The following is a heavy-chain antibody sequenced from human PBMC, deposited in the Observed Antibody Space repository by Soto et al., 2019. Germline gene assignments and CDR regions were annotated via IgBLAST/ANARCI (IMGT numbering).Heavy chain of an antibody. Sequence: PGGSLRLSCTASGFSVTSNYMTWVRQAPGKGLECVSVIYAGGNTYYADSVKGRFTISSDNSKNTLYLQMNNLRAEDTAVYYCARVTTFYDILTSSYALSYFDYWGQGTRVTVSS. V-gene: IGHV3-53*01. CDR1: GFSVTSNY. J-gene: IGHJ4*02. D-gene: IGHD3-9*01. CDR2: IYAGGNT. CDR3: ARVTTFYDILTSSYALSYFDY.